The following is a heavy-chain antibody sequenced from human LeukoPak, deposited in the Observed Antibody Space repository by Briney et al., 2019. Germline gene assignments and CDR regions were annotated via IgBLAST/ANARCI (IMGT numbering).Heavy chain of an antibody. Sequence: GESLKISCKGSGYSFTRNWIGWVRQMPGKGLEWMGMINPGDSDTRYSPSFQGQVTILVDKSISTAYLQWSSLKASDTAIYYCARHPYDSSGYYDYWGQGTLVTVSS. CDR1: GYSFTRNW. D-gene: IGHD3-22*01. J-gene: IGHJ4*02. CDR3: ARHPYDSSGYYDY. CDR2: INPGDSDT. V-gene: IGHV5-51*01.